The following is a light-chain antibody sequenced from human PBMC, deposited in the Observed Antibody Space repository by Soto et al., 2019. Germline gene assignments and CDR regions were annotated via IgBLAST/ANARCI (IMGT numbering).Light chain of an antibody. J-gene: IGLJ2*01. V-gene: IGLV1-44*01. CDR3: AAWDDHRNGPL. CDR2: SIN. Sequence: QSVLTQPPSASGTPGQRVTISCSGSSSNIGINTVNWYQHFPGTAPNLLLYSINQRPSGVPARFSGSKSGTSASLAIRGLRAEEEADCYYAAWDDHRNGPLVGGGTNPAAL. CDR1: SSNIGINT.